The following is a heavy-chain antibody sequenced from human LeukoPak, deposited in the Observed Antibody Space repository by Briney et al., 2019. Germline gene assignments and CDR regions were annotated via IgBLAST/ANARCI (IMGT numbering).Heavy chain of an antibody. CDR1: GGSFSGYY. V-gene: IGHV4-34*01. CDR3: ARGGVGVTEIDY. J-gene: IGHJ4*02. D-gene: IGHD1-26*01. CDR2: INHSGST. Sequence: SETLSLTCAVYGGSFSGYYWSWIRQPPGKGLEWIGEINHSGSTNYNPSLKSRVTISVDTFKNQFSLQLTSVTAADTVVYYCARGGVGVTEIDYWGQGTLVTVSS.